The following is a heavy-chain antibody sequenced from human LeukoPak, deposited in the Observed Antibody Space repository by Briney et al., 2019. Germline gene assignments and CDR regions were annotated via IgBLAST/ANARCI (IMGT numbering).Heavy chain of an antibody. V-gene: IGHV3-48*03. D-gene: IGHD6-13*01. Sequence: GGSLRLSCAASGFTSSSYEMNWVRQAPGKGREWVSYISSSGSTIYYADSVKGRFTISRDNAKNSLYLQMNSLRAEDTGVYYCARVGIAAALDIWGQGTMVTVSS. CDR3: ARVGIAAALDI. J-gene: IGHJ3*02. CDR1: GFTSSSYE. CDR2: ISSSGSTI.